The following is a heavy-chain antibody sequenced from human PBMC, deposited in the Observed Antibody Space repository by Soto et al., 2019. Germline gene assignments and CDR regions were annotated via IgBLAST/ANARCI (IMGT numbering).Heavy chain of an antibody. V-gene: IGHV1-69*04. CDR1: GGTISTYA. CDR3: ARGGQQVVSFDY. J-gene: IGHJ4*02. CDR2: IIPALGVS. D-gene: IGHD6-6*01. Sequence: QVHLVQSGAEVKKAGSSVKVSCKTSGGTISTYAISWVRQAPGQGLEWMGKIIPALGVSDYAQKFQGRLTITADKSTATAYMELSSLRSEDTAVYYCARGGQQVVSFDYWGQGTLVSVSS.